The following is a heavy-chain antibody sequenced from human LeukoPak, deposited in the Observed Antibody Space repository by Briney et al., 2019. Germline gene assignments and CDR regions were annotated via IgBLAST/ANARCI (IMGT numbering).Heavy chain of an antibody. CDR3: AGRLGY. V-gene: IGHV4-34*01. D-gene: IGHD6-6*01. CDR2: INHSGST. Sequence: SETLSLTCAVYGGSFSGYYWSWIRQPPGKGLEWIGEINHSGSTNYNPSLKSRVTISVDTSKNQFSLKLSSVTAADTAVYYCAGRLGYWGQGTPVTVSS. J-gene: IGHJ4*02. CDR1: GGSFSGYY.